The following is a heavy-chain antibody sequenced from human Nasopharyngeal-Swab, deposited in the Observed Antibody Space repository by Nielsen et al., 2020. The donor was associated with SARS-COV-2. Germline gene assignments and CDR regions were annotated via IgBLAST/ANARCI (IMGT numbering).Heavy chain of an antibody. Sequence: GESLKIPCAASGFTFSNSAMNWVRQDPGKGLEWVSSISGGGDSTYYADSVKGRFTISRDNSKNTLYLQLNSLTAEDTAVYYCAKQRLRAMDYWGQGTLVTVSS. J-gene: IGHJ4*02. CDR3: AKQRLRAMDY. CDR2: ISGGGDST. V-gene: IGHV3-23*01. D-gene: IGHD4-17*01. CDR1: GFTFSNSA.